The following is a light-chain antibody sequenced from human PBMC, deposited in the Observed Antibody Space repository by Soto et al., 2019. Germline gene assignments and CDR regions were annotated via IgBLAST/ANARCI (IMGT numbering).Light chain of an antibody. CDR2: DAS. CDR1: QSLNTR. V-gene: IGKV1-5*02. J-gene: IGKJ1*01. Sequence: EIQLTRSPSTLSASVGDRAALIGRASQSLNTRLAWYQQRPGKAPKLLIYDASTLESGVPSRFSGGGSGTEFTLTINNLQPDDLATYICQQYNSYSWTFGQGTKVDXK. CDR3: QQYNSYSWT.